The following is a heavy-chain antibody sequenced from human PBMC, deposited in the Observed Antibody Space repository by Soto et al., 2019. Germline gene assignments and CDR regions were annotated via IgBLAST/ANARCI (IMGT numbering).Heavy chain of an antibody. CDR2: IYYSGST. V-gene: IGHV4-59*08. CDR3: AYDYHGDLYSFRAQRSSVLGSSGM. J-gene: IGHJ6*01. Sequence: PSENLSLTCAVSGGCISREFWWCVRLPPGKELEWIGYIYYSGSTNYNPSLKSRVTISVDTSKNQFSLKLSSVTAAEPAVYYCAYDYHGDLYSFRAQRSSVLGSSGM. D-gene: IGHD5-12*01. CDR1: GGCISREF.